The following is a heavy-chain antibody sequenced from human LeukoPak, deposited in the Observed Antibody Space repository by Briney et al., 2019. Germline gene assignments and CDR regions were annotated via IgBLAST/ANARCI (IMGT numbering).Heavy chain of an antibody. CDR2: IKQDGGEK. V-gene: IGHV3-7*03. CDR3: ARDGRPLDY. J-gene: IGHJ4*02. Sequence: PGGSLRLSCAASGFTFSSHAMSWVRQAPGKGLEWVANIKQDGGEKYYVDSVKGRFTISRDDAKNSLYLQMNSLRVEDTAVYYCARDGRPLDYWGQGTLVTVSS. CDR1: GFTFSSHA.